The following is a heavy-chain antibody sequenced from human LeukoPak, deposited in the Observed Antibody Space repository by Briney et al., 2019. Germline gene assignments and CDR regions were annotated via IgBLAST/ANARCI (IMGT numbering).Heavy chain of an antibody. Sequence: GGSLRLSCAASGFTFDDYAMHWVRQAPGKGLEWVSGISWNSGSIGYADSVKGRFTISRDNAKNSLYLQMNSLRAEDTALYYCAKDRRGGAAGVDYWGQGTLVTVSS. D-gene: IGHD6-13*01. J-gene: IGHJ4*02. CDR2: ISWNSGSI. CDR1: GFTFDDYA. CDR3: AKDRRGGAAGVDY. V-gene: IGHV3-9*01.